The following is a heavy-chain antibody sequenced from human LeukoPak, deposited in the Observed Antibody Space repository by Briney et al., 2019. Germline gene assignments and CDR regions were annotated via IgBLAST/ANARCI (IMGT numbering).Heavy chain of an antibody. CDR2: VYYSGST. V-gene: IGHV4-31*03. CDR1: GGSISSGGYY. J-gene: IGHJ4*02. CDR3: ARSGIAAAGFDY. D-gene: IGHD6-13*01. Sequence: SETLSLTCTVSGGSISSGGYYWSWIRQHPGKGLEWIGYVYYSGSTYYNPSLKSRVTISVNTSKNQFSLKLSSVTAADTAVYYCARSGIAAAGFDYWGQGTLVTVSS.